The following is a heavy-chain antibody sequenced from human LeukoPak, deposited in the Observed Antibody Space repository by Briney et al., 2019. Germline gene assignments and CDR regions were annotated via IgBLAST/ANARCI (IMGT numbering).Heavy chain of an antibody. J-gene: IGHJ4*02. Sequence: GGSLRLSCAASGFTFSSYGMHWVRQAPGKGLEWVAFIRYDGGNKYYADSVKGRFTISRDNSKNTLYLQMNSLRAEDTAVYYCASSGRSGYYFCWGQGTLVTVSS. CDR2: IRYDGGNK. CDR3: ASSGRSGYYFC. D-gene: IGHD3-22*01. V-gene: IGHV3-30*02. CDR1: GFTFSSYG.